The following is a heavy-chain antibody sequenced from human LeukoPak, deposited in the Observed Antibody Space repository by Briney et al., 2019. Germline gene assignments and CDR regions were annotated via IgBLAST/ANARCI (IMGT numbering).Heavy chain of an antibody. V-gene: IGHV3-23*01. CDR1: GFTFSSYG. CDR2: ISFTGGTT. Sequence: GGSLRLSCAASGFTFSSYGMSWVRQAPGKGLEWVASISFTGGTTYYADSVKGRFTISRDNSKDTLYLQMNSVRAEDTAIYYCVKNGDRGAYCSGGSCYPYYYYYMDVWGKGTTVTISS. D-gene: IGHD2-15*01. J-gene: IGHJ6*03. CDR3: VKNGDRGAYCSGGSCYPYYYYYMDV.